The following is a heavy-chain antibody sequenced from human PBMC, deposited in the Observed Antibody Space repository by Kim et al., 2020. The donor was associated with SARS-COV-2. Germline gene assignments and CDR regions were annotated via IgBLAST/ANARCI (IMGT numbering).Heavy chain of an antibody. CDR3: ARGRWFGEEVPEDFDY. D-gene: IGHD3-10*01. Sequence: GGSLRLSCAASGFTFSSYDIHWVRQAPGKGLEWVAVISYDGSNKYYADSVKGRFTISRDNSKNTLYLQMNSLRAEDTAVYYCARGRWFGEEVPEDFDYWGQGTLVTVSS. V-gene: IGHV3-33*05. J-gene: IGHJ4*02. CDR1: GFTFSSYD. CDR2: ISYDGSNK.